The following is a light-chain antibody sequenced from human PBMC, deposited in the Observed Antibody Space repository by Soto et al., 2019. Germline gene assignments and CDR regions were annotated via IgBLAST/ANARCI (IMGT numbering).Light chain of an antibody. Sequence: QSALTQPASVSGSPGQTITISCTGSSDDIGTYEYISWHQHHPGKAPKLIIFGVYDRPSGISDRFAGSKSGNTASLTISGLQAEDEDDYYCCSYAGSYTYVVVTGTKVTVL. CDR3: CSYAGSYTYV. CDR1: SDDIGTYEY. CDR2: GVY. J-gene: IGLJ1*01. V-gene: IGLV2-14*01.